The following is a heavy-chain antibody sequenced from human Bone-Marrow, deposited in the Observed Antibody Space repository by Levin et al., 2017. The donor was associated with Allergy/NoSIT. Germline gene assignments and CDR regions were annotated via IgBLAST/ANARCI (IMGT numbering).Heavy chain of an antibody. V-gene: IGHV4-30-4*01. Sequence: SETLSLTCTVSGGSISSYYWSWIRQPPGKALEWIGYIHYSGGTQYNPSLKSRLSISEDTSSNQFSLNLRSVPVADTAIYFCARAAPGGECDHWGRGTLVPVSS. CDR3: ARAAPGGECDH. CDR1: GGSISSYY. CDR2: IHYSGGT. J-gene: IGHJ4*02. D-gene: IGHD3-10*01.